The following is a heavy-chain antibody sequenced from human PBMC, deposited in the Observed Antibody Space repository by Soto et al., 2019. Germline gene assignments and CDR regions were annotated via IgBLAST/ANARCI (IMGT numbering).Heavy chain of an antibody. V-gene: IGHV1-8*01. D-gene: IGHD2-2*01. J-gene: IGHJ6*03. CDR3: ARWGVVPADDFYYYMDV. Sequence: QVQLVQSGAEVKKPGASVKVSCKASGYTFTSYDINWVRQATGQGLEWMGWMNPNSGNTGYAQKFQGRVTMTRNTYISTAYMELSSLRCASTAVEYCARWGVVPADDFYYYMDVWGKGTTVTVSS. CDR2: MNPNSGNT. CDR1: GYTFTSYD.